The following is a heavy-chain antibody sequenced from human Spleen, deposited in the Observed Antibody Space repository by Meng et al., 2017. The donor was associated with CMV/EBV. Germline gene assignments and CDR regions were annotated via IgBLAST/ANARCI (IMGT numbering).Heavy chain of an antibody. CDR1: GFTFSRDV. CDR2: IQYDGTNK. Sequence: GGSLRLSCAASGFTFSRDVMHWVRQAPGKGLEWVAFIQYDGTNKYYADSVKGRFTISRDNSKNTVDLQMNSLRAEDTAVYYCAKDGRFGGLIFVDYWGQGTLVTVSS. D-gene: IGHD3-16*01. V-gene: IGHV3-30*02. CDR3: AKDGRFGGLIFVDY. J-gene: IGHJ4*02.